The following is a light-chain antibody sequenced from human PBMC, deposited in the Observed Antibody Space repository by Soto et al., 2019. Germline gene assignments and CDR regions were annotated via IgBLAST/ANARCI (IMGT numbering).Light chain of an antibody. CDR2: AAS. CDR3: QQSYSSPPT. J-gene: IGKJ1*01. V-gene: IGKV1-39*01. CDR1: QSISNH. Sequence: DIQMTQSPSSLSASVEDRVIITSRASQSISNHLNWYQQTQGKAPKLLIFAASSLQSGVPSRFSGSRSGPDFTLTISSLQPEDFETYYCQQSYSSPPTFGQGTKVDIK.